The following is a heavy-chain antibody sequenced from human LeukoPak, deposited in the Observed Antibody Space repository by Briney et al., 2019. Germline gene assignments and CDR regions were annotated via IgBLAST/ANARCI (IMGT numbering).Heavy chain of an antibody. V-gene: IGHV1-69*13. CDR3: ATGVVVAATGYYYYYYMDV. CDR1: GYTFTSYD. Sequence: ASVKVSCKASGYTFTSYDINWVRQAPGQGLEWMGGIIPIFGTANYAQKFQGRVTITADESTSTAYMELSSLRSEDTAVYYCATGVVVAATGYYYYYYMDVWGKGTTVTISS. CDR2: IIPIFGTA. J-gene: IGHJ6*03. D-gene: IGHD2-15*01.